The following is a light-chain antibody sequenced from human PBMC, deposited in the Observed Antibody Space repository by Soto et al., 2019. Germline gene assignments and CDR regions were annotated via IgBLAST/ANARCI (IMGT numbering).Light chain of an antibody. CDR3: QQRHSWPRT. Sequence: EVVLTQSPGTLSLSPGGRATLSCRASQSVSRRLAWYQQRPGQSPRLLISGASMRASGVPVRFIGSGSGTDFTLTITRLEPEDFAVYYCQQRHSWPRTFGQGTKVDI. CDR1: QSVSRR. V-gene: IGKV3-11*01. J-gene: IGKJ1*01. CDR2: GAS.